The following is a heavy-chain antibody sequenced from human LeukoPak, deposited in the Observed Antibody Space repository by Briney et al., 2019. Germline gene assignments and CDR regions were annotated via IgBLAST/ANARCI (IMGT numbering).Heavy chain of an antibody. CDR1: GYTFTSYY. CDR3: ARPRGIAARSDAFDI. J-gene: IGHJ3*02. CDR2: INPSGGST. D-gene: IGHD6-6*01. V-gene: IGHV1-46*01. Sequence: ASVKVSCKASGYTFTSYYMHWVRQAPGQGLEWMGIINPSGGSTSYAQKFQGRVTMTRDMSTSTVYMELSSLRSEDTAVYYCARPRGIAARSDAFDIWGQGTAVTVSS.